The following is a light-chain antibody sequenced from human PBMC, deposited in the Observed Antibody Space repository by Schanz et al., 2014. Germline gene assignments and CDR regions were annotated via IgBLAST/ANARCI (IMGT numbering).Light chain of an antibody. CDR3: QSYDTSLSGHVV. V-gene: IGLV1-40*01. CDR1: SSNIGAGYD. Sequence: QSVLTQPPSVSGAPGQRVTISCTGSSSNIGAGYDVHWYQQLPGTAPKLLIYGNNNRPSGVPDRFSGSKSGTSASLAITGLQAEDEAYYFCQSYDTSLSGHVVFGGGTKLTVL. CDR2: GNN. J-gene: IGLJ2*01.